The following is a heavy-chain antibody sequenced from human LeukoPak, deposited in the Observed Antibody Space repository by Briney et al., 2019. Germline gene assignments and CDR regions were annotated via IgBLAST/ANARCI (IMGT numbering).Heavy chain of an antibody. CDR1: GYTFVSNW. CDR2: IFPADSDT. Sequence: GESLQISCCGSGYTFVSNWIACLRQMPGKGVELMGIIFPADSDTRTSPSFPGQVTISVDKSISTAYLQRSRLKASDTGMYYSARSPLYQSFDYWGQGTLVTVSS. V-gene: IGHV5-51*01. D-gene: IGHD2-8*01. CDR3: ARSPLYQSFDY. J-gene: IGHJ4*02.